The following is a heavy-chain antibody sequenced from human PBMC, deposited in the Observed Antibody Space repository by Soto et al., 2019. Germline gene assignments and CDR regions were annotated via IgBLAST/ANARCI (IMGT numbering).Heavy chain of an antibody. CDR2: IMPVFRRP. Sequence: QVQLVQSGAEVKKPGSSVKVSCKASGGTFRTSAISWVRQAPGQGLEWVGGIMPVFRRPKYAQNFQDRVTITADESMSTAYMELNSLRSDDTAVYYCARDKDRLQLGGNYYFMLDVWGQGTAVNVSS. CDR1: GGTFRTSA. D-gene: IGHD1-26*01. J-gene: IGHJ6*02. CDR3: ARDKDRLQLGGNYYFMLDV. V-gene: IGHV1-69*12.